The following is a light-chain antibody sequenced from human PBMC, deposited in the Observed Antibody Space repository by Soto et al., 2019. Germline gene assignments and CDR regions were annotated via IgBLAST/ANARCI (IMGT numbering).Light chain of an antibody. CDR3: QQYYSTPRT. V-gene: IGKV4-1*01. CDR2: WAS. Sequence: DIVMTQSPDSLAVSLGERANINCKSSQSVLYSSNNKNYLAWYQQKPRQPPKRLIYWASTRESGVPDRFSGSGSGKDFTLTISSLQAEDVAVYYCQQYYSTPRTFGQGTKVEIK. CDR1: QSVLYSSNNKNY. J-gene: IGKJ1*01.